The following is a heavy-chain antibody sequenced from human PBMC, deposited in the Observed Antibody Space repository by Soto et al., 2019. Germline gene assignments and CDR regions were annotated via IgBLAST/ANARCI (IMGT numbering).Heavy chain of an antibody. CDR1: GYTFTSYG. Sequence: GASVKVSCKASGYTFTSYGISWVRQAPGQGLEWMGWISAYNGNTNYAQKLQGRVTMTTDTSTSTAYMELRSLRSDDTAVYYCARDGYCSGGSCYDLDYYYGMDVWGQGTTVTVS. CDR3: ARDGYCSGGSCYDLDYYYGMDV. CDR2: ISAYNGNT. D-gene: IGHD2-15*01. J-gene: IGHJ6*02. V-gene: IGHV1-18*01.